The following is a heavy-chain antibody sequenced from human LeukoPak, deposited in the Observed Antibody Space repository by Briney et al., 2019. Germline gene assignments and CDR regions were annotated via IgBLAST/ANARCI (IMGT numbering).Heavy chain of an antibody. CDR2: IYYSGST. D-gene: IGHD4-17*01. CDR3: ASSVYGDPEDY. V-gene: IGHV4-59*01. Sequence: SETLSLTCTVSGGSISSYYWSWIRQPPGKGLEWIGYIYYSGSTNYNPSLKSRVTISVDTSKIQFSLKLSSVTAADTAVYYCASSVYGDPEDYWGQGTLVTVSS. CDR1: GGSISSYY. J-gene: IGHJ4*02.